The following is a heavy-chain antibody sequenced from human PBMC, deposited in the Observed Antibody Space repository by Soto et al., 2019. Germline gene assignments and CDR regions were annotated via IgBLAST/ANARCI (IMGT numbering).Heavy chain of an antibody. CDR2: IYPGDSDT. J-gene: IGHJ5*02. Sequence: PGESLKISCKGSGYSFTSYWIGWARQMPGKGLEWMGIIYPGDSDTRYSPSFQGQVTISADKSISTAYLQWSSLKASDTAMYYCARANGYYDSSGYTPDWFDPWGQGTLVTVSS. CDR1: GYSFTSYW. V-gene: IGHV5-51*01. D-gene: IGHD3-22*01. CDR3: ARANGYYDSSGYTPDWFDP.